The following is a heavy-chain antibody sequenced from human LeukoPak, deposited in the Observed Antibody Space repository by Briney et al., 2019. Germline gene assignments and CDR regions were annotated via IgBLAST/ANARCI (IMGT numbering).Heavy chain of an antibody. Sequence: ASVKVSCKASGYTFTSYYMHWARQAPGQGLEWMGIINPSGGSTSYAQKFQGRVTMTRDMSTSTVYMELSSLRSEDTAVYYCAREIVVVVAATPDTFDIWGQGTMVTVSS. CDR2: INPSGGST. CDR3: AREIVVVVAATPDTFDI. D-gene: IGHD2-15*01. J-gene: IGHJ3*02. V-gene: IGHV1-46*01. CDR1: GYTFTSYY.